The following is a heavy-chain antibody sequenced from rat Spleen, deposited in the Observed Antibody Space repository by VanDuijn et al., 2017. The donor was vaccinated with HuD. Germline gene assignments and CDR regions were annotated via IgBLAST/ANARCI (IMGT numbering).Heavy chain of an antibody. J-gene: IGHJ1*01. Sequence: EVQLVESGGGLVQLGRSLKFSCVASGFTFRDYAMAWVRQAPKKGLEWVATILYDDTNTYYRDSVKGRFTISRDNTKNTLYLHMDSLRSEDTATYYCARHPQLGVFWYFDFWGPGTMVTVSS. CDR2: ILYDDTNT. D-gene: IGHD5-1*01. CDR1: GFTFRDYA. V-gene: IGHV5-17*01. CDR3: ARHPQLGVFWYFDF.